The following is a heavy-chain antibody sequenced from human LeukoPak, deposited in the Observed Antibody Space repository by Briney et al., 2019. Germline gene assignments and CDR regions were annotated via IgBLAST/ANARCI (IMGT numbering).Heavy chain of an antibody. V-gene: IGHV3-7*02. D-gene: IGHD3-22*01. J-gene: IGHJ5*02. CDR3: ARLVVGNWFDP. CDR1: GFTLSSYW. Sequence: GSLKLSFSAPGFTLSSYWMSWVRQAPGKGLEWVANIKQDGSEKYYVDSVKGRFTISRDDAKNSLYLQMNSLRAEDTAVYYCARLVVGNWFDPWGQGTLVTVSS. CDR2: IKQDGSEK.